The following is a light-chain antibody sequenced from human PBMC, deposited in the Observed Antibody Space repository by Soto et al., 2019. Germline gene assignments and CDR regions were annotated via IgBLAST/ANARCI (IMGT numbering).Light chain of an antibody. CDR2: KAS. Sequence: DIQMTQSPSTLSGSVGDRVTITCRASQTIISWLAWYQQKPGKARKLLIYKASNLKSGVPSRFSGSGSGTVLTLTISRLQPADSATYYCQHYNSYSAAFGHGTKVELK. J-gene: IGKJ1*01. CDR3: QHYNSYSAA. V-gene: IGKV1-5*03. CDR1: QTIISW.